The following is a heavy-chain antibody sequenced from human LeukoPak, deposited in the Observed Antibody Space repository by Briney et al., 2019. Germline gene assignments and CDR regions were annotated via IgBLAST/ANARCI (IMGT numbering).Heavy chain of an antibody. CDR3: AKDVGTIFGVVIDDY. J-gene: IGHJ4*02. D-gene: IGHD3-3*01. Sequence: GGSLRLSCTASGFTFSSYGIHWVRQAPGKGLEWVTVISYDGSSKYYADSVKGRFTISRENSKKTVYLQMNSLRTEDTAVYYCAKDVGTIFGVVIDDYWGQGTLVTVSS. CDR1: GFTFSSYG. CDR2: ISYDGSSK. V-gene: IGHV3-30*18.